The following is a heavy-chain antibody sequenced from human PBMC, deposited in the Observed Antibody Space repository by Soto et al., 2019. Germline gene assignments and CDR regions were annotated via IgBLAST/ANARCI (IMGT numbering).Heavy chain of an antibody. CDR3: VSSVLRFFQRSPDASEI. CDR2: IRAKTNNYAT. D-gene: IGHD3-3*01. Sequence: GGSLRLSCAGSGFSFSVSAIHWVRQASGKGLEWVGRIRAKTNNYATAYAASVEGRFTISRDDSKNTAYLQMNSLKIEDTAVYYCVSSVLRFFQRSPDASEIWGQGTMVTVSS. J-gene: IGHJ3*02. V-gene: IGHV3-73*01. CDR1: GFSFSVSA.